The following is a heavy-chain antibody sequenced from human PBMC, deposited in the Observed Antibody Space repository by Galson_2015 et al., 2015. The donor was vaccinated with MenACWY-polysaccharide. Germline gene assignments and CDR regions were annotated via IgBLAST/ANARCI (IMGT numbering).Heavy chain of an antibody. J-gene: IGHJ1*01. CDR3: ARGVGYFHH. Sequence: SLRLSCAASGFTFSSYAMSWVLQAPGKGLEWVSAISGSGGSTYYADSAKGRFTISRDNPKNTLYLQMNSLRAEDTAVYYCARGVGYFHHWGQGTLVTVSS. CDR2: ISGSGGST. CDR1: GFTFSSYA. D-gene: IGHD1-26*01. V-gene: IGHV3-23*01.